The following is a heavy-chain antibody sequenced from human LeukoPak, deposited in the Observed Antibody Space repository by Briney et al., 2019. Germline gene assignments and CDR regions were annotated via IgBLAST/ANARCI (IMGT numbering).Heavy chain of an antibody. J-gene: IGHJ3*02. V-gene: IGHV3-20*04. CDR3: AKGGYYDLDAFDI. Sequence: GGSLRLSCAASGFTFDDSVMSWVRQAPGKGLEWVSSINWNGGSTGYADSVKGRFTISRDNAKNSLYLQMNSLRAEDTALYYCAKGGYYDLDAFDIWSQGTMVTVSS. CDR2: INWNGGST. D-gene: IGHD1-26*01. CDR1: GFTFDDSV.